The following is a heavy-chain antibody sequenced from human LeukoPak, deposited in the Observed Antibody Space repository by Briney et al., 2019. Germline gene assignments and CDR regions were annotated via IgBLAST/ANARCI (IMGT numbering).Heavy chain of an antibody. CDR3: ARVSTGRARLYFDY. V-gene: IGHV4-34*01. Sequence: SETLSLTCAVYGGSFSGYYWSWIRQPPGKGLEWIGEINHSGSTNHNPSLKSRVTISVDTSKNQFSLKLSSVTAADTAVYYCARVSTGRARLYFDYWGQGTLVTVSS. D-gene: IGHD3-16*01. CDR2: INHSGST. CDR1: GGSFSGYY. J-gene: IGHJ4*02.